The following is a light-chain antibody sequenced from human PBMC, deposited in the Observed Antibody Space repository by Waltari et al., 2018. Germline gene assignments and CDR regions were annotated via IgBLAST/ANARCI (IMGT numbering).Light chain of an antibody. CDR2: AAS. CDR3: QQTYSLFT. CDR1: QRISSY. Sequence: DIQMTQSPSFLSASVGDRVTITCRASQRISSYLNWYQMNPGRAPELLIYAASSLQSGVPSRFSGSGSGTEFTLTISSLQPDDFATYYCQQTYSLFTFGPGTTVDFK. V-gene: IGKV1-39*01. J-gene: IGKJ3*01.